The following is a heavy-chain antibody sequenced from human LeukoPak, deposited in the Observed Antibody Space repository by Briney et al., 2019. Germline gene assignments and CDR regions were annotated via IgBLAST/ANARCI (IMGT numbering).Heavy chain of an antibody. V-gene: IGHV4-34*01. J-gene: IGHJ4*02. CDR3: ARGLYYYGSGSYSPTYYFDY. Sequence: KTSETLSLTCAVYGGSFGGYYWSWIRQPPGKGLEWIGEINHGGSTNYNPSLKSRVTISVDTSKNQFSLKLSSETAADTAVYYCARGLYYYGSGSYSPTYYFDYWGQGTLVTVSS. CDR2: INHGGST. CDR1: GGSFGGYY. D-gene: IGHD3-10*01.